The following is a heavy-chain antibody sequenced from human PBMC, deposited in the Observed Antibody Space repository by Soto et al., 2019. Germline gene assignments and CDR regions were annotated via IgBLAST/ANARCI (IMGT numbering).Heavy chain of an antibody. Sequence: PSETLSLTCTVSGGSISSYYWSWIRQPPGKGLEWIGYIYYSGSTNYNPSLKSRVTISVDTSKNQFSLKLSSVTAEDTAVYYCARDRGYCSGGSCGYAFDIWGQGTMVTVSS. J-gene: IGHJ3*02. CDR1: GGSISSYY. CDR2: IYYSGST. D-gene: IGHD2-15*01. CDR3: ARDRGYCSGGSCGYAFDI. V-gene: IGHV4-59*01.